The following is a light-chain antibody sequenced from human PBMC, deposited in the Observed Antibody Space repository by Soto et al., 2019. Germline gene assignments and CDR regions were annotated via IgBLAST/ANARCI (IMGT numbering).Light chain of an antibody. CDR1: SSDVGGYNY. J-gene: IGLJ2*01. CDR2: AVS. CDR3: SSYTSSSTLVV. V-gene: IGLV2-14*01. Sequence: QSALTQPASVSGSPGQSITISCTGTSSDVGGYNYASWYQQHPGKAPKLMISAVSNRPSEVSNRFSGSKSGNTASLTISGLQAEDEDDYYCSSYTSSSTLVVFGGGTKLTVL.